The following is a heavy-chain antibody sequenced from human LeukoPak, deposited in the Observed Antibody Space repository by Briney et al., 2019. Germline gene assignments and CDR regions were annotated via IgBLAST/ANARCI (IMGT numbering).Heavy chain of an antibody. V-gene: IGHV3-9*01. CDR3: AKDALHRRVYAKEYYFDY. D-gene: IGHD2-8*01. CDR2: ISWNSGSI. CDR1: GFTFDDYA. Sequence: GGSLRLSCAASGFTFDDYAMHWVRQAPGKGLEWVSGISWNSGSIGYADSVKGRFTISRDNAKNSLYLQMNSLRAEDTALYYCAKDALHRRVYAKEYYFDYWGQGTLVTVSS. J-gene: IGHJ4*02.